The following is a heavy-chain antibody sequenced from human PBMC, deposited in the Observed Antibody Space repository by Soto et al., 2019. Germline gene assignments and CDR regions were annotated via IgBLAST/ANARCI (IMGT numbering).Heavy chain of an antibody. J-gene: IGHJ5*02. D-gene: IGHD4-17*01. CDR1: GFTFSNYA. CDR2: ISRAGTYT. CDR3: VTYTVTEDLGGS. V-gene: IGHV3-23*01. Sequence: EVQLLESGGDLVRPGGSLRRSCAASGFTFSNYAMGWVRQAPGKGLDWVSGISRAGTYTFYADSVRGRFSISRDNSRGTLDLYMNALRADDTAVYFCVTYTVTEDLGGSWGQGALVTVPS.